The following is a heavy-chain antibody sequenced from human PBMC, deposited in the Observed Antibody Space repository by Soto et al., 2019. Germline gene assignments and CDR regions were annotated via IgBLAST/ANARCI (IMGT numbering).Heavy chain of an antibody. D-gene: IGHD5-12*01. Sequence: QVQLVESGGGVVQPGRSLRLSCAASGFTFSSYAMHWVRQAPGKGLEWVAVISYDGSNKYYADSVKGRFTISRDNSKNTLYLQMNSLRAEDTAVYYCARDASYSGYESYYFDYWGQGTLVTVFS. J-gene: IGHJ4*02. CDR2: ISYDGSNK. CDR3: ARDASYSGYESYYFDY. CDR1: GFTFSSYA. V-gene: IGHV3-30-3*01.